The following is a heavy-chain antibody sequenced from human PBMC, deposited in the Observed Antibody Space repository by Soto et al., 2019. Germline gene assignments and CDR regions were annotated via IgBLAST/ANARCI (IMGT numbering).Heavy chain of an antibody. CDR2: IILIFGTA. CDR3: ARDRGPSSGYYPYWFDP. CDR1: GGTFSSYA. V-gene: IGHV1-69*13. Sequence: GASVKVSCKASGGTFSSYAITWVRQAPGQGLEWMGGIILIFGTANYAQKFQGRVTITADESTSTAYMELSSLRSEDTALYYCARDRGPSSGYYPYWFDPWGQGTLVTVSS. J-gene: IGHJ5*02. D-gene: IGHD3-22*01.